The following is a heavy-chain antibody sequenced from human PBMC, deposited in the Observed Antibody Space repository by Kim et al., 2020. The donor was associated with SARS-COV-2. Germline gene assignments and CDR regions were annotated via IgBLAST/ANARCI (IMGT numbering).Heavy chain of an antibody. CDR3: ASFKARYYDSSGYYYDMDY. V-gene: IGHV4-31*02. J-gene: IGHJ4*02. D-gene: IGHD3-22*01. Sequence: SRVTISVDTSKNQFSLKLSSVTAADTAVYYCASFKARYYDSSGYYYDMDYWGQGTLVTVSS.